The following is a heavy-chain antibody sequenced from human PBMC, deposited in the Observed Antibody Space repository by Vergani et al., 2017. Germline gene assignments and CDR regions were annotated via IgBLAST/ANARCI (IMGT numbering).Heavy chain of an antibody. D-gene: IGHD3-10*01. J-gene: IGHJ3*01. V-gene: IGHV4-39*02. CDR1: GTSISGSHYY. Sequence: QLQLQESGPGLLKPSETLSLTCSVSGTSISGSHYYWGFIRQPPGKGLEWIGSISSSGSPYYNPTLKSRLAFSVDTSKNLFSLRLKSVTATDTGMYYCARPVGPSAIADGYHVWGQGTMVTVS. CDR2: ISSSGSP. CDR3: ARPVGPSAIADGYHV.